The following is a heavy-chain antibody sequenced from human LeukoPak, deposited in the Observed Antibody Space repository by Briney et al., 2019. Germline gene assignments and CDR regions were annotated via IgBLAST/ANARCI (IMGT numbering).Heavy chain of an antibody. CDR3: AREITVAFDY. Sequence: PGGSLRLSRAASGFTFSSYAMHWVRQAPGKGLEWVAVISYDGSNKYYADSVKGRFTISRDNSKNTLYLQMNSLRAEDTAVYYCAREITVAFDYWGQGTLVTVSS. V-gene: IGHV3-30-3*01. D-gene: IGHD3-16*01. CDR1: GFTFSSYA. J-gene: IGHJ4*02. CDR2: ISYDGSNK.